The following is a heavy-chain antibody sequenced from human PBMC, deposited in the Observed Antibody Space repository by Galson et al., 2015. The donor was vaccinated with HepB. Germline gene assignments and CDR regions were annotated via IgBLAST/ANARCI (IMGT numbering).Heavy chain of an antibody. J-gene: IGHJ5*02. Sequence: QSGAEVKKPGASVKVSCKASGGTSSSYAISWVRQAPGQGLEWMGGIIPIFGTANYAQKSQGRVTITADESTSTAYMELSSLRSEDAAVYYCASGYFDWLSPPPNWFDPWGQGTLVTVSS. CDR2: IIPIFGTA. CDR3: ASGYFDWLSPPPNWFDP. CDR1: GGTSSSYA. D-gene: IGHD3-9*01. V-gene: IGHV1-69*13.